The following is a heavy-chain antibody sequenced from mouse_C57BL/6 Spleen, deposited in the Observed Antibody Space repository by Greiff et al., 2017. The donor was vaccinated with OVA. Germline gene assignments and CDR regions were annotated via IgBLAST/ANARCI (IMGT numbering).Heavy chain of an antibody. V-gene: IGHV5-9*01. D-gene: IGHD2-4*01. CDR2: ISGGGGNT. Sequence: EVKLVESGGGLVKPGGSLKLSCAASGFTFSSYTMSWVRQTPEKRLEWVATISGGGGNTYYPDSVKGRFTISRDNAKNTLYLQMSSLRSEDTALYYCARQGLPFFDYWGQGTTLTVSS. J-gene: IGHJ2*01. CDR3: ARQGLPFFDY. CDR1: GFTFSSYT.